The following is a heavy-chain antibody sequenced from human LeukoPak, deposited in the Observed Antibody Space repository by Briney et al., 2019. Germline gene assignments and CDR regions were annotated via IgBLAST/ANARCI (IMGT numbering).Heavy chain of an antibody. CDR3: TRGDDIVVVPADPPGDY. CDR1: GFTFGDYA. V-gene: IGHV3-49*04. CDR2: IRSKAYGGTT. J-gene: IGHJ4*02. D-gene: IGHD2-2*01. Sequence: PGGSLRLSCAASGFTFGDYAMSWVRQAPGKGLEWVGFIRSKAYGGTTEYAASVKGRFTISRDDSKSIAYLQMNSLKTEDTAVYYCTRGDDIVVVPADPPGDYWGQGTLVTVSS.